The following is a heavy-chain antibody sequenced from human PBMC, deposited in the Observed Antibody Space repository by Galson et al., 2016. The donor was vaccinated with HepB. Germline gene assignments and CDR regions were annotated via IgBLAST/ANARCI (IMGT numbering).Heavy chain of an antibody. CDR2: IWNDGSKK. CDR3: VRVRRSSGWNVDYFDY. Sequence: SLRLSCAASGFTFRSYGMNWVRQAPGKGLEWVAVIWNDGSKKYYVDSVKGRFTISRDNSNNTLYLEMNSLRAEDTAIYYCVRVRRSSGWNVDYFDYWGQGILVTVSS. D-gene: IGHD6-19*01. V-gene: IGHV3-33*01. J-gene: IGHJ4*02. CDR1: GFTFRSYG.